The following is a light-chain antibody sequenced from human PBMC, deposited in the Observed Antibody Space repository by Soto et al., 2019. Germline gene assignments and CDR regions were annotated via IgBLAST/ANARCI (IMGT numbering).Light chain of an antibody. J-gene: IGLJ3*02. Sequence: SVLTHPPSASRTTGQRGTISSSGSSSNIGGNAVNWYQQLTGTAPQLLHCNNNKRPYAFTDRVYGSMSGPSAALAISGLQSADEADYDCAAWHESLNGPVFGGGT. CDR3: AAWHESLNGPV. CDR1: SSNIGGNA. V-gene: IGLV1-44*01. CDR2: NNN.